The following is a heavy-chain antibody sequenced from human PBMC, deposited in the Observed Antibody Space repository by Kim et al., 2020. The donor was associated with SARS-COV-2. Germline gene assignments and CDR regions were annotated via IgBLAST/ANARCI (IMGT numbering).Heavy chain of an antibody. CDR2: INSDGSST. D-gene: IGHD2-2*01. CDR1: GFTFSSYW. CDR3: ARGMSTSCIWAVCYYYYYMDV. J-gene: IGHJ6*03. V-gene: IGHV3-74*01. Sequence: GGSLRLSCAASGFTFSSYWMHWVRQAPGKGLVWVSRINSDGSSTSYADSVKGRFTISRDNAKNTLYLQMNSLRAEDTAVYYCARGMSTSCIWAVCYYYYYMDVWGKGTTVTVSS.